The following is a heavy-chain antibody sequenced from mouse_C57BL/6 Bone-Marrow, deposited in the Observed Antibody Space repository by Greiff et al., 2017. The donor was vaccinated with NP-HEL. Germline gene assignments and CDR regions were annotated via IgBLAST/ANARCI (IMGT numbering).Heavy chain of an antibody. D-gene: IGHD2-4*01. V-gene: IGHV1-36*01. CDR2: VYPYNGGT. CDR3: AREERDYDVGYWYFDV. J-gene: IGHJ1*03. Sequence: EVQLQQSGPVLVKPGPSVKISCKASGFTFTDYYMHWVKQSHGKSLEWIGLVYPYNGGTSYTQKFKGKATLTVDTSSSTAYMELNRLTSEDAAVYYCAREERDYDVGYWYFDVWGTGTTVTVSS. CDR1: GFTFTDYY.